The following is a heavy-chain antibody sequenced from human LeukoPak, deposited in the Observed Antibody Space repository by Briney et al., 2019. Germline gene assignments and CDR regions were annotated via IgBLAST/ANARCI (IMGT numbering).Heavy chain of an antibody. CDR1: GFTFEDYG. V-gene: IGHV3-20*04. CDR2: INWHGGRT. J-gene: IGHJ4*02. D-gene: IGHD4-17*01. Sequence: GGSLRLSCAASGFTFEDYGMNWVRQAPGKGLEWVSGINWHGGRTGYTDSVKGRFTISRDNVQNSLYLQMNSLRAEDTAVYYCARLYRDVTTFDYWGQGTLVTVSS. CDR3: ARLYRDVTTFDY.